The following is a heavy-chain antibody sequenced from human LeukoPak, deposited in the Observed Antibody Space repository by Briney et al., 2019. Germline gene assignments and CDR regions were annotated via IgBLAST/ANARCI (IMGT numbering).Heavy chain of an antibody. CDR1: GFTFSNYN. CDR3: AREHYYDSSGLDY. CDR2: ISSSSSYI. D-gene: IGHD3-22*01. J-gene: IGHJ4*02. Sequence: PGGSLRLSCAASGFTFSNYNINWVRQAPGKGLEWVSSISSSSSYIYYADSVKGRFTISRDNAKNSLYLQMNSLRAEDTAVYYCAREHYYDSSGLDYWGQGTLVTVSS. V-gene: IGHV3-21*01.